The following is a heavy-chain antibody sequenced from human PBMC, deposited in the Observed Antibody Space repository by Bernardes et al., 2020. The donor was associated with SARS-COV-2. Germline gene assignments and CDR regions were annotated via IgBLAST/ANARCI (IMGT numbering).Heavy chain of an antibody. CDR1: GGSITNNIYY. J-gene: IGHJ4*02. CDR2: VYYSGTT. CDR3: VRHGLAVAGHNFDY. D-gene: IGHD6-19*01. Sequence: SETLSLTCDVSGGSITNNIYYWGWIRQPPGKGLEWTGSVYYSGTTYGNPSLESRVTISIDTSKNQFSLKLSSMTAADTAVYYCVRHGLAVAGHNFDYWGQGTLVNVSS. V-gene: IGHV4-39*01.